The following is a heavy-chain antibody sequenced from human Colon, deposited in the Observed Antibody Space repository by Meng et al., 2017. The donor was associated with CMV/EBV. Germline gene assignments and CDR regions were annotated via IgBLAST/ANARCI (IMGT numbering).Heavy chain of an antibody. D-gene: IGHD1/OR15-1a*01. J-gene: IGHJ5*02. Sequence: QVQMQQSGPGLVKPSQTLPLTCAISGDSVSSNIAAWNWIRQSPSRGLEWMGRTNYRYEWYSDSAISVRSRLSVSPDTSRNQFSLQLTSVNPEDTAVYYCARGSHGTTVRLFDPWGQGILVTVSS. V-gene: IGHV6-1*01. CDR3: ARGSHGTTVRLFDP. CDR1: GDSVSSNIAA. CDR2: TNYRYEWYS.